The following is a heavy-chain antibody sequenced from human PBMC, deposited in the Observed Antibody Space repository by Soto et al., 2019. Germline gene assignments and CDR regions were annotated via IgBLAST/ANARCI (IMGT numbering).Heavy chain of an antibody. CDR2: SRNKAKRYAT. CDR1: GFIFSDHF. Sequence: EVQLVESGGGLVQPGGSLRLSCAASGFIFSDHFMDWVRQTPEKGLEWVGRSRNKAKRYATEYAASVRGRFTSSRDDSKNALYLEMSNLKTEDTAVYYCTTTHFESTYYILGCNWGQGTLVTVSS. CDR3: TTTHFESTYYILGCN. V-gene: IGHV3-72*01. D-gene: IGHD2-21*01. J-gene: IGHJ4*02.